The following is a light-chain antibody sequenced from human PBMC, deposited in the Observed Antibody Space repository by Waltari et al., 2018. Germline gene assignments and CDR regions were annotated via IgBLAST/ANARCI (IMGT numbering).Light chain of an antibody. V-gene: IGLV1-40*01. J-gene: IGLJ1*01. CDR3: QSYDSSLSGYV. CDR1: SSTIGAGYD. Sequence: QSVLTPPPSVSGAPGQRVTISFTGSSSTIGAGYDLPWYQQLPGTAPKLLIYGNSNRPSGVPDRFSGSKSGTSASLAITGLQAEDEADYYCQSYDSSLSGYVFGTGTKVTVL. CDR2: GNS.